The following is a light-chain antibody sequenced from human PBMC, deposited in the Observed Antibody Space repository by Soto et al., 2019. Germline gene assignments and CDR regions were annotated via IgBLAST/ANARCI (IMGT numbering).Light chain of an antibody. CDR1: SNDVGGYNY. Sequence: QSALTQPASVSGSPGQSIAISCTGTSNDVGGYNYVSWYQQEPGKAPKLLIYDVSTRPSGVSSRFSGSKSGNTASLTISGLQTEDEADYYCTSYTSISTVVFGGGTKVTVL. CDR3: TSYTSISTVV. J-gene: IGLJ3*02. CDR2: DVS. V-gene: IGLV2-14*01.